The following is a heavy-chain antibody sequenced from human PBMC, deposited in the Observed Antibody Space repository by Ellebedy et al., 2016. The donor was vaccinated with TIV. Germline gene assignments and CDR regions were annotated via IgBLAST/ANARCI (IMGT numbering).Heavy chain of an antibody. CDR1: GGSITTSSYY. J-gene: IGHJ4*02. V-gene: IGHV4-39*01. CDR3: ARTYSPHCTNGVCYMAYYFDY. Sequence: SETLSLTCTVSGGSITTSSYYWGWIRQTPGKGLEWIGRIYYTGSTYYNPSLKSRVTISVDMSKNQFSLTLSSVTAADTAVYYCARTYSPHCTNGVCYMAYYFDYWGQGTLVTVSS. D-gene: IGHD2-8*01. CDR2: IYYTGST.